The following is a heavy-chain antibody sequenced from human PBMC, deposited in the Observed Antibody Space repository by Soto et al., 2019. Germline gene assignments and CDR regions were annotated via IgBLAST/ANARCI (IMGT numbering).Heavy chain of an antibody. V-gene: IGHV3-64*07. D-gene: IGHD3-10*01. CDR1: GFTFSNSA. J-gene: IGHJ4*02. Sequence: EENLVESGGALVQPGGSLRLSCAVSGFTFSNSAMHWVRQPPGGGLEYVSSITRDGGETQYADSVRARFTISRDNSKNTLYLQMASLRPDDTAVYYCAIGSEGWFGEFWLWGQGTLVTVSS. CDR3: AIGSEGWFGEFWL. CDR2: ITRDGGET.